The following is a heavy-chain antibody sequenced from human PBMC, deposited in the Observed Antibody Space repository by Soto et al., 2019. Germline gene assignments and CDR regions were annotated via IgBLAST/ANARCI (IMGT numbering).Heavy chain of an antibody. V-gene: IGHV4-59*01. CDR1: GDSISSYH. CDR3: ARGGDFEQLVPYYFEY. D-gene: IGHD6-6*01. CDR2: IYYSGST. J-gene: IGHJ4*02. Sequence: PSETLSLTCTDSGDSISSYHWTWIRQPPWKGLEWIGYIYYSGSTNYNPSLKSRVTISVDTSKNQFSLKLSSVTAADTAVYYCARGGDFEQLVPYYFEYWGQGTLVTVSS.